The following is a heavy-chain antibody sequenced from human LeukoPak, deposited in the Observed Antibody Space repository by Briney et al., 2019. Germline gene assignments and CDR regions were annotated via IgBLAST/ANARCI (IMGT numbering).Heavy chain of an antibody. D-gene: IGHD2-2*03. V-gene: IGHV3-30*18. CDR2: ISYDGSNK. CDR3: AKERDVDIRLEFDY. J-gene: IGHJ4*02. CDR1: GFTFSSYG. Sequence: GRSLRLSCAASGFTFSSYGMHWARQAPGKGLEWVAVISYDGSNKYYADSVKGRFTISRDNSKNTLYLQMNSLRAEDTAVYYCAKERDVDIRLEFDYWGQGTLVTVSS.